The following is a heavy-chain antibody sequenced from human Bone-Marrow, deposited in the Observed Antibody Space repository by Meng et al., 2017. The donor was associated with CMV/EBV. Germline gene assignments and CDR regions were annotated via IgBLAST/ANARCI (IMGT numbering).Heavy chain of an antibody. Sequence: GESLKISCVVSGFTLSNYWMHWVRQAPGKGLVWVSRISLDGSSTNCADSVKGRFTISRDNAKNTVYLQMKSLRVEDTAVYYCARDLWGLGDYWGQGTLVTVSS. CDR1: GFTLSNYW. CDR3: ARDLWGLGDY. D-gene: IGHD3/OR15-3a*01. CDR2: ISLDGSST. J-gene: IGHJ4*02. V-gene: IGHV3-74*01.